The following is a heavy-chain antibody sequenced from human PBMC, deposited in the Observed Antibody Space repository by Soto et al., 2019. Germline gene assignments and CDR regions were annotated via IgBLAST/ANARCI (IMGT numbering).Heavy chain of an antibody. CDR3: LLSVYEEDY. CDR1: GFTFSSYD. V-gene: IGHV3-30*03. CDR2: ISYDGSNK. Sequence: QVQLVESGGGVVQPGRSLRLSCSASGFTFSSYDMHWVRQAPGKGLEWVAFISYDGSNKYYVDSVKGRFTISRDNSKNSLYLQMNSLRGEDTAVYYCLLSVYEEDYWGQGTLVTVTS. D-gene: IGHD5-12*01. J-gene: IGHJ4*02.